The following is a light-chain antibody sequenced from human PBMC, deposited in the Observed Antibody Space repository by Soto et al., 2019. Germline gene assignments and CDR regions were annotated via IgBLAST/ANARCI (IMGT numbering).Light chain of an antibody. J-gene: IGKJ1*01. CDR3: QQRT. CDR1: QDISNW. Sequence: DTQMTQSPSTLSASIGDRVTITCRASQDISNWLAWYQQRPGKAPKLLIYKASTLQNGVPSRFSGSGSGTEFTHSISSMQPDDFSTYYCQQRTFVQGTKVEIK. CDR2: KAS. V-gene: IGKV1-5*03.